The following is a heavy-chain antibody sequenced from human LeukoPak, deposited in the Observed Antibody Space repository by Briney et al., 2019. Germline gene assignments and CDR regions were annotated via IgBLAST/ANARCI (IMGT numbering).Heavy chain of an antibody. D-gene: IGHD1-26*01. J-gene: IGHJ4*02. CDR2: INPNSGGT. CDR1: GYTFTSYG. CDR3: ARDPSGSYSYYFDY. Sequence: ASVKVSCKASGYTFTSYGISWVRQAPGQGLEWMGWINPNSGGTNYAQKFQGRVTMTRDTSISTACMELSRLRSDDTAVYYCARDPSGSYSYYFDYWGQGTLVTVSS. V-gene: IGHV1-2*02.